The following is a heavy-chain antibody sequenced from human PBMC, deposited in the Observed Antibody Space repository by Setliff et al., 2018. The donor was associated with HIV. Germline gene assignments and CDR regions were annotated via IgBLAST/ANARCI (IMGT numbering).Heavy chain of an antibody. Sequence: PSETLSLTCIVSGDSINSGNYYWSWIRQHPGKGLEWIGYIYYSGSTYYSPSLKSRVTISEDTSKNQFSLKMRSVTAADTAVYYCATSPAGEILGSRPFYFDYWGQGTLVTVSS. CDR1: GDSINSGNYY. D-gene: IGHD3-10*01. CDR3: ATSPAGEILGSRPFYFDY. V-gene: IGHV4-31*03. J-gene: IGHJ4*02. CDR2: IYYSGST.